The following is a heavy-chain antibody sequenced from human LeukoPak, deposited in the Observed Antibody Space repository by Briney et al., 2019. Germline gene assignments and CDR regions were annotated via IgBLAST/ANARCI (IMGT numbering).Heavy chain of an antibody. CDR2: IYYSGST. J-gene: IGHJ4*02. CDR1: GGSISSYY. Sequence: PSETLSLTCTVSGGSISSYYWSWIRQPPGKGLEWIGYIYYSGSTNYNPSLKSRVTISVDTSKNQFSLKLSSVTAADTAVYYCARGIMVRGVIRPEFFDYWGQGTLVTVSS. D-gene: IGHD3-10*01. CDR3: ARGIMVRGVIRPEFFDY. V-gene: IGHV4-59*01.